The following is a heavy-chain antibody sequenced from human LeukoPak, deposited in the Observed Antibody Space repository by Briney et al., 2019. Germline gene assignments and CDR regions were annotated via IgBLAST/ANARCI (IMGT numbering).Heavy chain of an antibody. CDR2: MYYSGTT. Sequence: PSQTLSLTCTVTGGSISTYDYYWSWIRQPPGKGLEWIGYMYYSGTTYYNPSLKSRVTMSVDTSKNQFSLKLSSVTAADTAMYYCARDPYDFWSSFHWFDPWGQGTLVTVSS. V-gene: IGHV4-30-4*08. D-gene: IGHD3-3*01. CDR1: GGSISTYDYY. J-gene: IGHJ5*02. CDR3: ARDPYDFWSSFHWFDP.